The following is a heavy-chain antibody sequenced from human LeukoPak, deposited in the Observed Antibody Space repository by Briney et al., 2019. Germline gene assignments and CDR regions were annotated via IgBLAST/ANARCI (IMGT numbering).Heavy chain of an antibody. Sequence: PGGSLRLSCAASGFMFSNYGIHWVRQAPGKGLEWVAFIRDDGSKEDYADSVKGRFTISRDNSKNTLFLQMNSLTAEDTAVYYCAKDANTGWSYFDYWGQGTLVTVSS. D-gene: IGHD6-19*01. J-gene: IGHJ4*02. CDR2: IRDDGSKE. V-gene: IGHV3-30*02. CDR3: AKDANTGWSYFDY. CDR1: GFMFSNYG.